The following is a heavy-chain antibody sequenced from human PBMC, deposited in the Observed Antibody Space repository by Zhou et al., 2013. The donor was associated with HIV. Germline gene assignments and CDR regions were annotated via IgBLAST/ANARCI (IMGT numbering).Heavy chain of an antibody. CDR1: GYTFSSYG. V-gene: IGHV1-18*01. CDR2: ISADNSNT. D-gene: IGHD3-10*01. CDR3: ARGGKFDYGSGSDDSYYFDY. J-gene: IGHJ4*02. Sequence: QVQLEQSGSEVKEPGASVNVSCKASGYTFSSYGISWVRQAPRQGLEWMGWISADNSNTNVTHKFQGRISMTRDTSTSAVYMELSSLRSEDTAIYYCARGGKFDYGSGSDDSYYFDYWGQGTLVTVSS.